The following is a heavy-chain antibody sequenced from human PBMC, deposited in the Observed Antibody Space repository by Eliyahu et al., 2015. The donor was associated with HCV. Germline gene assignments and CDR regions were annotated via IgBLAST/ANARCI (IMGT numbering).Heavy chain of an antibody. J-gene: IGHJ4*02. CDR3: AKTTSGAYYYFDY. CDR1: GFTFSSYG. CDR2: ISGGGDNT. V-gene: IGHV3-23*01. D-gene: IGHD3-10*01. Sequence: EVQLLESGGGLVQPGGSLRLSCAASGFTFSSYGMTWVRQTPGKGLGWVSTISGGGDNTHYADSVKGRFTISRDNSKNTLNLQMNSLRAEDTAVYYCAKTTSGAYYYFDYWGQGTLVTVS.